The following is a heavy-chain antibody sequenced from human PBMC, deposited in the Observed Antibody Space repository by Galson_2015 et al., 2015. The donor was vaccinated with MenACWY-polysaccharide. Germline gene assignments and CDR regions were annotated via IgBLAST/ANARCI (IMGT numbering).Heavy chain of an antibody. CDR1: GFTFSGNW. CDR3: WVYCSSPSCYAGIPS. J-gene: IGHJ4*02. V-gene: IGHV3-74*01. Sequence: SLRLSCAASGFTFSGNWMHWVRQAPGKGLVWVSRINSDGRSTSYADSVKGRFTISRDNAKNTLYLQMNSLRAEDTAVYYCWVYCSSPSCYAGIPSGGQGTLVTVSS. CDR2: INSDGRST. D-gene: IGHD2-2*01.